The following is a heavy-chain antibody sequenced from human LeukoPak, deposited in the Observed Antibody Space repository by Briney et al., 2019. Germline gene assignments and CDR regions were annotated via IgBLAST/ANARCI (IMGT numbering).Heavy chain of an antibody. J-gene: IGHJ5*02. CDR2: IYTSGST. CDR3: ARDLEQLVSYSNWFDP. CDR1: GGSISSYS. Sequence: SETLSLTCTVSGGSISSYSWSWIRQPAGKGLEWIGRIYTSGSTNYNPSLKSRVTMSVDTSKNQFSLKLSSVTAADTAVYYCARDLEQLVSYSNWFDPWGQGTLVTVSS. D-gene: IGHD6-13*01. V-gene: IGHV4-4*07.